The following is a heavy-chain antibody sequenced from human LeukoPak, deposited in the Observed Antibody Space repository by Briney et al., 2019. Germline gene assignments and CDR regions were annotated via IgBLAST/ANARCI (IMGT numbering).Heavy chain of an antibody. D-gene: IGHD2-15*01. Sequence: ASVTVSCKASGYTFTSYYMHWVRQAPGQGLEWMGIINPSGGSTSYAQKFQGRVTMTRDTSTSKVYMELSSLRSEDTAVYYCARDHIVVVVAATWTMGFDPWGQGTLVTVSS. CDR3: ARDHIVVVVAATWTMGFDP. CDR1: GYTFTSYY. V-gene: IGHV1-46*01. CDR2: INPSGGST. J-gene: IGHJ5*02.